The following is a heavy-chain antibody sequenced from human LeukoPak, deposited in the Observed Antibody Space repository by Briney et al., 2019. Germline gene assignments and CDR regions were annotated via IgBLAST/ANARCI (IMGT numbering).Heavy chain of an antibody. J-gene: IGHJ3*02. CDR1: GGSFSGYY. V-gene: IGHV4-34*01. CDR3: ASPPSSGWPTTAFDI. CDR2: INHSEST. Sequence: PSETLSLTCAVYGGSFSGYYWRSIRQPPGKGLEWIGEINHSESTNYNPSHKSRVTISVDTSKNQFSLKLSSVTAADTAVYYCASPPSSGWPTTAFDIWGQGTMVTVSS. D-gene: IGHD6-19*01.